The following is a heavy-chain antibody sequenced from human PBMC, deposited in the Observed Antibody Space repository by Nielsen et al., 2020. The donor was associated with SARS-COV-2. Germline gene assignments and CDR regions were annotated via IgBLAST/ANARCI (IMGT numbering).Heavy chain of an antibody. CDR1: GITFSTYA. CDR2: IAYDGGGP. V-gene: IGHV3-23*01. Sequence: GESLKISCVASGITFSTYAMSWVRQAPGKGLEWVSAIAYDGGGPSYTVSVKGRFTISRDNSKNTLYLQMNSLRAEDTAVYYCARDGGGYYYLDYWGQGTLVTVSS. J-gene: IGHJ4*02. D-gene: IGHD3-22*01. CDR3: ARDGGGYYYLDY.